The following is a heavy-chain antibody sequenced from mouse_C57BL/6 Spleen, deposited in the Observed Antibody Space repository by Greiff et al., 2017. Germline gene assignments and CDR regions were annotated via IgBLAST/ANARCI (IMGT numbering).Heavy chain of an antibody. D-gene: IGHD1-1*01. CDR1: GYTFPSYW. J-gene: IGHJ4*01. V-gene: IGHV1-64*01. CDR3: ANYYVSSYAMDY. Sequence: QVQLQQPGAELVKPGASVKLSCKASGYTFPSYWMHWVKQRPGQGLEWIGMIHPNSGSTNYNEKFKSKATLTVDKSSSTAYMQLSSLTSEYSAVYYCANYYVSSYAMDYWGQGTSVTVSS. CDR2: IHPNSGST.